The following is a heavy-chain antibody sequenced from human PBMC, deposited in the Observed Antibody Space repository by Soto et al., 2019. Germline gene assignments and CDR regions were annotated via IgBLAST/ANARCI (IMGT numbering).Heavy chain of an antibody. Sequence: ETLSLTCTVSGGSISSYYWSWIRQPPGKGLEWIGYIYYSGSTNYNPSLKSRVTISVDTSKNQFSLKLSSVTAADTAVYYCARDSFSYSSGSYWFDPWGQGTLVTVSS. CDR1: GGSISSYY. CDR3: ARDSFSYSSGSYWFDP. J-gene: IGHJ5*02. D-gene: IGHD3-10*01. CDR2: IYYSGST. V-gene: IGHV4-59*01.